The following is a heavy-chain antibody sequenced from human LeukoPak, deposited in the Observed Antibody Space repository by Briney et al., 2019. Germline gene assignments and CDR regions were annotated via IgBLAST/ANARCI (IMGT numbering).Heavy chain of an antibody. J-gene: IGHJ4*02. V-gene: IGHV3-11*04. D-gene: IGHD1-26*01. CDR3: ATDRKVGAGVPRFDY. CDR1: GFTFNDYY. CDR2: INIGGTNT. Sequence: AGGSLRLSCAASGFTFNDYYMSWIRQAPGKGLEWLSYINIGGTNTHYADSVKGRFTISRDNAKKSLYLEMNNLRAEDTAVYYCATDRKVGAGVPRFDYWGQGALVTVPS.